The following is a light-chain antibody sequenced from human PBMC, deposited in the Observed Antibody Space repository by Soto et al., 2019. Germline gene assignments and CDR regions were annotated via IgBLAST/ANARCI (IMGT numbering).Light chain of an antibody. CDR2: GAS. CDR3: QQYNNWPPVT. J-gene: IGKJ1*01. Sequence: EIVMTQSPATLSVSPEERATLSCRASQSVSSNLAWYQQKPGQAPRLLIYGASTRATGITARFSGSGSGTEFTLTISSLQSEDFAVYYCQQYNNWPPVTFGQGTKVEIK. CDR1: QSVSSN. V-gene: IGKV3-15*01.